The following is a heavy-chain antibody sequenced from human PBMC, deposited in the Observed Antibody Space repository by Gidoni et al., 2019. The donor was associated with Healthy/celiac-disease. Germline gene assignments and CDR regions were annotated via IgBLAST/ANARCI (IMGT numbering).Heavy chain of an antibody. CDR3: AKDSSSTFVRTPSGVNAFDI. J-gene: IGHJ3*02. D-gene: IGHD6-6*01. V-gene: IGHV3-23*04. Sequence: EVQLVESGGGLVQPGGSLRLSCAASGFTFSSYAMSWVRQAPGKGLEWVSAISGSGGSTYYADSVKGRFTISRDNSKNTLYLQMNSLRAEDTAVYYCAKDSSSTFVRTPSGVNAFDIWGQGTMVTVSS. CDR2: ISGSGGST. CDR1: GFTFSSYA.